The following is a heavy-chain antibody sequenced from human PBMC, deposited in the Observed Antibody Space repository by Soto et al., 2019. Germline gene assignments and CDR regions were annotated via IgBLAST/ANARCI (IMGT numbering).Heavy chain of an antibody. J-gene: IGHJ5*01. Sequence: SQTPSLPFAISGDNVSSNSAPWTCIRHPPSRGLEWLGRTYYRSNWYTDYAVSVKGRITISPDTSNNKLSLQLNSVTPDDTAVYYCARLIGNSWLDSWGQGTLVTVSS. CDR3: ARLIGNSWLDS. V-gene: IGHV6-1*01. CDR2: TYYRSNWYT. CDR1: GDNVSSNSAP. D-gene: IGHD2-8*01.